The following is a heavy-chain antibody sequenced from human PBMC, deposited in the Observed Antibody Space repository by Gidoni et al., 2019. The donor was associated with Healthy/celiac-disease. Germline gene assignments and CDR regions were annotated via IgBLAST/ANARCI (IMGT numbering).Heavy chain of an antibody. D-gene: IGHD3-22*01. CDR3: ARDYYDSSGYYFFDY. V-gene: IGHV4-4*07. CDR1: GGSISSYY. J-gene: IGHJ4*02. Sequence: QVQLQESCPGLVKPSETLSLTCTVSGGSISSYYWSWIRQPAGKGLEWIGRIYTSGSTNYNPSLKSRVTMSVDTSKNQFSLKLSSVTAADTAVYYCARDYYDSSGYYFFDYWGQGTLVTVSS. CDR2: IYTSGST.